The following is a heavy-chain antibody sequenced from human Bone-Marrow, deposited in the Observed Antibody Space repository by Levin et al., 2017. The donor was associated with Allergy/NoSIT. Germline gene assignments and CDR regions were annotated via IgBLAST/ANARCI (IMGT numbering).Heavy chain of an antibody. Sequence: GGSLRLSCAASGFTFSSYSMNWVRQAPGKGLEWVSSISSSSSYIYYADSVKGRFTISRDNAKNSLYLQMNSLRAEDTAVYYCARGDSNGVTSDYWGQGTLVTVSS. J-gene: IGHJ4*02. V-gene: IGHV3-21*01. D-gene: IGHD2-21*02. CDR3: ARGDSNGVTSDY. CDR2: ISSSSSYI. CDR1: GFTFSSYS.